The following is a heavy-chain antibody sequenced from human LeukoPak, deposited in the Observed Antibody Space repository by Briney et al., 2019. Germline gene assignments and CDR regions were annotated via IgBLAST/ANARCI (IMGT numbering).Heavy chain of an antibody. D-gene: IGHD1-1*01. J-gene: IGHJ6*02. Sequence: GGSLRLSCAASGFAFSNSWMNWVRQAPGKGLEWVANINHEGGDIHYVDSVKGRFTISRDNAKDSLYLQMNSLRAEDTAVYYCATYINWVAGDVWGQGTTVTVSS. CDR2: INHEGGDI. CDR3: ATYINWVAGDV. V-gene: IGHV3-7*01. CDR1: GFAFSNSW.